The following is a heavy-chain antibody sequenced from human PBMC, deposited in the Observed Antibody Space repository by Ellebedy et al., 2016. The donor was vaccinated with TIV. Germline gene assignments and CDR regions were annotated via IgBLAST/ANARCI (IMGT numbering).Heavy chain of an antibody. CDR1: GFTFHGYW. V-gene: IGHV3-7*03. Sequence: GGSLRLXXAASGFTFHGYWITWVRQAPGKGLECVANINQDGSQKYYVDSVKGRFTVSRDNTKNSLYLQMNSLRAADTAVYYCARARTYGSENYPYYFDYWGQGTLVTVSS. CDR2: INQDGSQK. D-gene: IGHD3-10*01. J-gene: IGHJ4*02. CDR3: ARARTYGSENYPYYFDY.